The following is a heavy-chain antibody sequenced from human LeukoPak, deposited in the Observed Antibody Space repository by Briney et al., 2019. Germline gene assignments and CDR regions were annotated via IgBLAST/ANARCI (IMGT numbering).Heavy chain of an antibody. CDR2: IRYDGSNK. V-gene: IGHV3-30*02. Sequence: PGGSLRLSCAASGFTFSSYGMHWVRQAPGKGLEWVAFIRYDGSNKYYADSVKGRFTISRDNSKNTLYLQMNSLRAEDTAVYYCAKGSPVIAIEGEEAFDIWGQGTMVTVSS. D-gene: IGHD2-21*01. J-gene: IGHJ3*02. CDR1: GFTFSSYG. CDR3: AKGSPVIAIEGEEAFDI.